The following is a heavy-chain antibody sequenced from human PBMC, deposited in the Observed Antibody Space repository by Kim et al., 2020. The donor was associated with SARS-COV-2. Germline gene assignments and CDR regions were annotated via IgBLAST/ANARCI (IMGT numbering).Heavy chain of an antibody. D-gene: IGHD1-1*01. CDR3: ARDGAGTTPGYYGMDV. CDR1: GYTFTSYY. CDR2: INPSGGST. Sequence: ASVKVSCKASGYTFTSYYMHWVRQAPGQGLEWMGIINPSGGSTSYAQKFQGRVTMTRDTSTSTVYMELSSLRSEDTAVYYCARDGAGTTPGYYGMDVWGQGTTVTVSS. J-gene: IGHJ6*02. V-gene: IGHV1-46*03.